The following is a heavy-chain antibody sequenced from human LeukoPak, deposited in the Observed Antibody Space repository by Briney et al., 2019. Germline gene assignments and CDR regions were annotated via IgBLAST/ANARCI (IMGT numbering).Heavy chain of an antibody. D-gene: IGHD3-9*01. CDR2: ISGSSGRT. Sequence: GGSLRLSCAASGFTLSSFGMSWVRQAPGKGLEWVSAISGSSGRTYYADAVKGRFTVSRDISKNTVSLQMNRLRADDTAMYHCAKDRFYDILTGYPVYWGQGTLVTVSS. J-gene: IGHJ4*02. CDR3: AKDRFYDILTGYPVY. V-gene: IGHV3-23*01. CDR1: GFTLSSFG.